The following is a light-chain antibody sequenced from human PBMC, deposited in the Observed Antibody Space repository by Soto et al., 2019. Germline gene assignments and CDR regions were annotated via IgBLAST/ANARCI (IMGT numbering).Light chain of an antibody. CDR3: QHYNNYSGT. CDR2: DAS. V-gene: IGKV1-5*01. CDR1: QSISSW. Sequence: DIQMTQSLSTLSASVGDRVTITCRASQSISSWLAWYQQKPGKAPKLLIYDASSLESGVPSRFSGSGSETEFTLTISSLQPDDFATYYCQHYNNYSGTFGQGTKVDIK. J-gene: IGKJ1*01.